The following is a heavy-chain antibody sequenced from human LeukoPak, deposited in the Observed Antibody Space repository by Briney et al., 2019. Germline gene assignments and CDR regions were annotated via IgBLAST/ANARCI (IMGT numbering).Heavy chain of an antibody. Sequence: SEALSLTCAVYGGSFSGYYWTWIRQPPGKGLEWIGEINHSGSSNYNPSLKSRVTISVDTSKNQFSLKLTSVTAADTAVYYCARSYNRVVLLYYWGQGTLVTVSS. CDR1: GGSFSGYY. J-gene: IGHJ4*02. CDR3: ARSYNRVVLLYY. CDR2: INHSGSS. V-gene: IGHV4-34*01. D-gene: IGHD3-10*01.